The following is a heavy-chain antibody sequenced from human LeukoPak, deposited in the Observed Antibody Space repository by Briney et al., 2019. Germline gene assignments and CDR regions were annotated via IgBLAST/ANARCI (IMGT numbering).Heavy chain of an antibody. CDR2: INHSGST. J-gene: IGHJ5*02. CDR3: ARSSSGWYLNWFDP. Sequence: SETPSLTCAVYGGSFSGYYWSWIRQPPGKGLEWIGEINHSGSTNYNPSLKRRVTISVDTSKNQFSLKLSSVTAADTAVYYCARSSSGWYLNWFDPWGQGTLVTVSS. D-gene: IGHD6-19*01. V-gene: IGHV4-34*01. CDR1: GGSFSGYY.